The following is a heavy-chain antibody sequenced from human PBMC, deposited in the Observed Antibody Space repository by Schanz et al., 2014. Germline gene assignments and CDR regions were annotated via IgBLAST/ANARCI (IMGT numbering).Heavy chain of an antibody. Sequence: QVQLVESGGGVVQPGRSLRLSCAASGFTFSNFAIHWVRQAPGKGLEWVAVISYDGSHKDYADSVKGRFTISRDNSKNTLYLQMISLRAEDTAVYYCARQRSYFYAMDVWGQGTTVTVSS. CDR2: ISYDGSHK. J-gene: IGHJ6*02. CDR3: ARQRSYFYAMDV. V-gene: IGHV3-30*04. CDR1: GFTFSNFA.